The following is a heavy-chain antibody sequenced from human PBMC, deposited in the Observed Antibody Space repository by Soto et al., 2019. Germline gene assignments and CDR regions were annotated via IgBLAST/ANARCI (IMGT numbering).Heavy chain of an antibody. Sequence: GESLKISCKGSGYSFTSYWIGSVRQMPGKGLEWMGIIYPGDSDTRYSPSFQGQVTISADKSISTAYLQWSSLKASDTAMYYCARATPPYYYDSSGWPLDPWVQGTMVAVYS. CDR2: IYPGDSDT. CDR1: GYSFTSYW. V-gene: IGHV5-51*01. CDR3: ARATPPYYYDSSGWPLDP. J-gene: IGHJ5*02. D-gene: IGHD3-22*01.